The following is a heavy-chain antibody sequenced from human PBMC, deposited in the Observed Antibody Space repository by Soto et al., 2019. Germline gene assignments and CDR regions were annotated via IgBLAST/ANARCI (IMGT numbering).Heavy chain of an antibody. D-gene: IGHD4-4*01. CDR1: GYSFTSYW. V-gene: IGHV5-51*01. CDR2: IYPGDSDT. Sequence: GESLKISCKGSGYSFTSYWIGWVRQMPGKGLEWMGIIYPGDSDTRYSPSFQGQVTISADKSISTAYLQWSSLKASDTAMYYCARTTVTTPPYYYYYGMDVWGHGTTVTVSS. J-gene: IGHJ6*02. CDR3: ARTTVTTPPYYYYYGMDV.